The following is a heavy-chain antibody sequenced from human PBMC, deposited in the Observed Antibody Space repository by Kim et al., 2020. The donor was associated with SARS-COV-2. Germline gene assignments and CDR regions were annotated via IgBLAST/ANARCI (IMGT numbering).Heavy chain of an antibody. Sequence: SETLSLTCTVSGGSISSYYWSWIRQPPGKGLEWIGYIYYSGSTNYNPSLKSRVTISVDTSKNQFSLKLSSVTAVDTAVYYCARDSIAAPGYYYGMDVWGQGTTVTVSS. CDR3: ARDSIAAPGYYYGMDV. CDR1: GGSISSYY. J-gene: IGHJ6*02. D-gene: IGHD6-13*01. V-gene: IGHV4-59*01. CDR2: IYYSGST.